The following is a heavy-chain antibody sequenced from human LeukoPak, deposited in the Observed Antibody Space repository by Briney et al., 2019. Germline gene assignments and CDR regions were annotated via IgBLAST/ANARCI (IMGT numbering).Heavy chain of an antibody. Sequence: SETLSLTCTVSGGTISSYYWSWIRQPPGKGLEWIGYIYYSGSTNYNPSLKSRVTISVDTSKNQFSLKLSSVTAADTAVYYCASSPVSSMIDYWGQGTLVTASS. V-gene: IGHV4-59*01. CDR3: ASSPVSSMIDY. D-gene: IGHD6-13*01. CDR1: GGTISSYY. J-gene: IGHJ4*02. CDR2: IYYSGST.